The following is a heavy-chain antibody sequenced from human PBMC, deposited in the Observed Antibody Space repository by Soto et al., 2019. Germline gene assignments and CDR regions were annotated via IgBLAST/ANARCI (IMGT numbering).Heavy chain of an antibody. CDR1: GFTFSSYS. J-gene: IGHJ6*02. CDR2: ISSSSSYI. D-gene: IGHD2-21*02. V-gene: IGHV3-21*01. Sequence: GGSLRLSCAASGFTFSSYSMNWVRQAPGKGLEWVSSISSSSSYIYYADSVKGRFTISRDNAKNSLYLQMNSLRAEDTAVYYCASFSYCGGDCYGMDVWGQGTTVTVSS. CDR3: ASFSYCGGDCYGMDV.